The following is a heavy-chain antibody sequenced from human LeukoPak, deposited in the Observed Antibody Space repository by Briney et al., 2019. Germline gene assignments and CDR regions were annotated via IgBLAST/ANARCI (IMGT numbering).Heavy chain of an antibody. CDR3: AGDTPPGGDYYFDY. CDR1: GFTFSSYN. J-gene: IGHJ4*02. CDR2: IWNAGTNT. D-gene: IGHD3-16*01. V-gene: IGHV3-33*08. Sequence: GGSLRLSCAASGFTFSSYNMNLVRQAPGKGLEWVALIWNAGTNTYYADSVKGRFTISRDNSKNTLYLQMNSLRAEDTAVYYCAGDTPPGGDYYFDYWGQGTLVIVSS.